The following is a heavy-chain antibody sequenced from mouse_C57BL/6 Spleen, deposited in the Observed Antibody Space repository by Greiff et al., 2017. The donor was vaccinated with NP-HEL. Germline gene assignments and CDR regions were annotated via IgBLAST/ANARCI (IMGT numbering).Heavy chain of an antibody. D-gene: IGHD4-1*01. J-gene: IGHJ2*01. V-gene: IGHV1-55*01. Sequence: VKLMESGAELVKPGASVKMSCKASGYTFTSYWITWVKQRPGQGLEWIGDIYPGSGSTNYNEKFKSKATLTVDTSSSTAYMQLSSLTSEDSAVYYCARSHQSNWDSCFDYWGQGTTLTVSS. CDR3: ARSHQSNWDSCFDY. CDR2: IYPGSGST. CDR1: GYTFTSYW.